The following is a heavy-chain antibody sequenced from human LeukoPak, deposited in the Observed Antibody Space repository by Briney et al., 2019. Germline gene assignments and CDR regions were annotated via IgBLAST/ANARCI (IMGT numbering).Heavy chain of an antibody. D-gene: IGHD3-22*01. J-gene: IGHJ3*02. V-gene: IGHV1-2*02. Sequence: ASVNVSCKASGYTFTSYYMHWVRQAPGQGLEWMGWINPNSGGTNYAQKFQGRVTMTRDTSISTAYMELSRLRSDDTAVYYCGRDYYDSSGSDAFDIWGQGTMVTVSS. CDR2: INPNSGGT. CDR3: GRDYYDSSGSDAFDI. CDR1: GYTFTSYY.